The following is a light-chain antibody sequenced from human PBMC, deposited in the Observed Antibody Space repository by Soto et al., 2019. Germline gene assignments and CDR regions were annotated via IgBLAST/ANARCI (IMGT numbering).Light chain of an antibody. CDR2: EVC. V-gene: IGLV2-8*01. CDR1: SSDIGAYDY. CDR3: SSYAGNNNLGL. Sequence: QSALTQPPSASGSPGQSVTISCTGTSSDIGAYDYVSWYQQYPGKAPRLIIYEVCHRPSGVPDRFSGSKSGNTASLTVSGLQAEDEADYYCSSYAGNNNLGLFGGGTKLTVL. J-gene: IGLJ2*01.